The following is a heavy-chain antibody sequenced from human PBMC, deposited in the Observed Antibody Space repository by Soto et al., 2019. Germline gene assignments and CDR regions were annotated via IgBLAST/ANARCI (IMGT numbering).Heavy chain of an antibody. CDR2: IIPIFGTA. V-gene: IGHV1-69*01. CDR1: GGTFSSYA. J-gene: IGHJ6*02. D-gene: IGHD6-25*01. CDR3: ARAFSAGRKTPLYYYGMDV. Sequence: QVQLVQSGAEVKKPGSSVKVSCKASGGTFSSYAISWVRQAPGQGLEWMGGIIPIFGTANYAQKFQGRVTITADESTSTAYMELSSLRSEDTAVYYCARAFSAGRKTPLYYYGMDVWGQGTTVTVSS.